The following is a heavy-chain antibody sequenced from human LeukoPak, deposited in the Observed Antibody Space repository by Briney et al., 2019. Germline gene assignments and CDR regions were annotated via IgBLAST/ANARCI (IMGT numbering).Heavy chain of an antibody. V-gene: IGHV3-53*01. D-gene: IGHD5-24*01. CDR1: GFTVSSNY. CDR2: IYGGGNI. CDR3: ARGAGFNYPYYFDY. Sequence: GSLRLSCAASGFTVSSNYMNWVRQAPGKGLEWVSVIYGGGNIYYADSVKGRFTISRDNSKNTLYLQMNSLRAEDTAVYYCARGAGFNYPYYFDYWGQGTLVTVSS. J-gene: IGHJ4*02.